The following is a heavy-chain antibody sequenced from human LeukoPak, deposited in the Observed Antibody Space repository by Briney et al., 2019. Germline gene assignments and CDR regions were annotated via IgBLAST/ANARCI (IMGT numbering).Heavy chain of an antibody. V-gene: IGHV3-9*01. CDR3: TKDRARTLNAFDV. D-gene: IGHD1-14*01. Sequence: GGSLRLSCAASGFTFDDYAMHWVRQAPGKGLEGVSGITWSSGNIDYADSVKGRFTISRDNAKNSLYLQMNSLRAEDTALYYCTKDRARTLNAFDVWGQGTMVTVSS. J-gene: IGHJ3*01. CDR1: GFTFDDYA. CDR2: ITWSSGNI.